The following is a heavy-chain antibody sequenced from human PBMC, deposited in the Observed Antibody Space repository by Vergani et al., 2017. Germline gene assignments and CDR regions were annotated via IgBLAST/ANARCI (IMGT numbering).Heavy chain of an antibody. CDR1: GFTFSKAW. Sequence: EVQLVESGGGLVKPGGSLRLSCAASGFTFSKAWLSWVRQAPGKGLEWVGQIKSKTEGGTIDYAAPVKSRFIISRDDLENTLYLQMSGLTPDDTAVYYCVSETSYWNDRDVSDLWGQGTMVRVSS. J-gene: IGHJ3*01. CDR3: VSETSYWNDRDVSDL. V-gene: IGHV3-15*01. CDR2: IKSKTEGGTI. D-gene: IGHD1-1*01.